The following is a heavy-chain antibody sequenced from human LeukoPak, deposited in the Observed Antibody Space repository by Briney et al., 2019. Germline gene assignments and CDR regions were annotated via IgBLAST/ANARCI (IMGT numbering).Heavy chain of an antibody. Sequence: SVKVSCKASGGTFSSYAISWVRQAPGQGLEWMGRIIPIFGTANYAQKFQGRVTITTDESTSTAYMELSSLRSEDTAVHYCARPSSGWSGLDYWGQGTLVTVSS. CDR1: GGTFSSYA. D-gene: IGHD6-19*01. J-gene: IGHJ4*02. CDR2: IIPIFGTA. V-gene: IGHV1-69*05. CDR3: ARPSSGWSGLDY.